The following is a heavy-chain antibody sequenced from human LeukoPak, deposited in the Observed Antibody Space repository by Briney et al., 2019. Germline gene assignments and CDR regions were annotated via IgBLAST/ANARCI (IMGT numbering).Heavy chain of an antibody. CDR3: ARDAGICGDYYNFHY. Sequence: SVTLSCTASGGTFSSYAISWVRQAPGQGLEWMGRIIPILGIANYAQKFQGRVTITADKSTSTAYMELSSLRSEDTAVYYCARDAGICGDYYNFHYWGQGTRVTVSS. D-gene: IGHD4-17*01. CDR1: GGTFSSYA. CDR2: IIPILGIA. V-gene: IGHV1-69*04. J-gene: IGHJ4*02.